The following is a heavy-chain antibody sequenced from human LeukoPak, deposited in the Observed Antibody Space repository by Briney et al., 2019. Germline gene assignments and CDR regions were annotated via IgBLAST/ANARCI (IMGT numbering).Heavy chain of an antibody. CDR1: GGSISSTGFH. J-gene: IGHJ4*02. CDR2: IFDSGNT. Sequence: SETLSLTCSVSGGSISSTGFHWGWLRQPPGKGLEWVGTIFDSGNTIYNPSLTGRVTISVDVPQNRITLKLTSVTAADTAVYYCARRRGASVYRDSWGQGTLVTVSS. V-gene: IGHV4-39*01. CDR3: ARRRGASVYRDS. D-gene: IGHD3-16*02.